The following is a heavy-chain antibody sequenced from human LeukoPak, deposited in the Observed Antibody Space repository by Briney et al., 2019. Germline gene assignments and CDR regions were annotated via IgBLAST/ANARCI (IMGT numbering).Heavy chain of an antibody. J-gene: IGHJ6*02. CDR1: GFTFSSYG. CDR2: IWYGGSNK. CDR3: ARDGFRTGLGSPVFMSYYYYGMDV. V-gene: IGHV3-33*01. D-gene: IGHD3-10*01. Sequence: GGSLRLSCAASGFTFSSYGMHWVRQAPGKGLEWVAVIWYGGSNKYYADSVKGRFTISRDNSKNTLYLQMNSLRAEDTAVYYCARDGFRTGLGSPVFMSYYYYGMDVWGQGTTVTVSS.